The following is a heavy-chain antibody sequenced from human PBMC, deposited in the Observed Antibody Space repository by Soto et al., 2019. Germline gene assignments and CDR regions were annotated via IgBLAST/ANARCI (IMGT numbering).Heavy chain of an antibody. V-gene: IGHV3-48*02. Sequence: EVQLVESGGDLVQRGGSLRLSCVGSGFTFSVYSMNWVRQAPGKGLEWFSYITSDTKTIKYADSVKGRFTISRDNAKNSVDLQMKSLRDEDTAVYYCARSVEGHFDYWGQGTVVTVSS. D-gene: IGHD6-19*01. CDR3: ARSVEGHFDY. CDR2: ITSDTKTI. J-gene: IGHJ4*02. CDR1: GFTFSVYS.